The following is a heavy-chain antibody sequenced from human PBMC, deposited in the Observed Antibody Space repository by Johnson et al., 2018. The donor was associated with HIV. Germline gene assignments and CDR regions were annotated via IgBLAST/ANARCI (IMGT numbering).Heavy chain of an antibody. Sequence: VQLVESGGGLVQPGGSLRLSCEASGFTFSDHYMDWVRQAPGKGLEWVGRSRNKANTYTTEYAVSVKGRFTISRDDSKNSLYLQMNSLRAEDTAVYYCARDNWNEDIWGQGTIVTVSS. CDR2: SRNKANTYTT. CDR3: ARDNWNEDI. V-gene: IGHV3-72*01. CDR1: GFTFSDHY. D-gene: IGHD1-20*01. J-gene: IGHJ3*02.